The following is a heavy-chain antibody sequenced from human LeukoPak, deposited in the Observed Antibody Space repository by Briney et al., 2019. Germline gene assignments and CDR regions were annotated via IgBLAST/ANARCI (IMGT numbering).Heavy chain of an antibody. CDR1: EFTFSNYW. Sequence: GGSLRLSCEASEFTFSNYWTNCVRQAPGKGLEWVASIKPDGSEKYYVDSVRGRFTISRDNAKNSLYLQMSSLRAEDTAAYYCLAGGGYWGQGTLVTVSS. V-gene: IGHV3-7*01. CDR3: LAGGGY. D-gene: IGHD3-10*01. J-gene: IGHJ4*02. CDR2: IKPDGSEK.